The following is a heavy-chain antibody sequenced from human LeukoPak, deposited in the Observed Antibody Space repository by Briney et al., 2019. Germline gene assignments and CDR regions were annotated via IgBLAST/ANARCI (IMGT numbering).Heavy chain of an antibody. D-gene: IGHD2-15*01. CDR3: ARGGDIVVVVAATPGNAFDI. V-gene: IGHV4-34*01. Sequence: SETLSLTCTVSGGSVSGYYWSWIRQPPGKGLEWIGEINHSGSTNYNPSLKSRVTISVDTSKNQFSLKLSSVTAADTAVYYCARGGDIVVVVAATPGNAFDIWGQGTMVTVSS. J-gene: IGHJ3*02. CDR2: INHSGST. CDR1: GGSVSGYY.